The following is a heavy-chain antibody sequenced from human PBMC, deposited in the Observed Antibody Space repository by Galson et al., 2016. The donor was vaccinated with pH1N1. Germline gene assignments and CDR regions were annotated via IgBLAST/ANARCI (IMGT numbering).Heavy chain of an antibody. CDR1: GASISSQY. D-gene: IGHD1-7*01. CDR2: IYNSGGTT. Sequence: SETLSLTCAVSGASISSQYWSWIRQPPGKGLEWIGHIYNSGGTTTYNPSLRSRVTISMETSKNQFSLHLTSVTAADTAIYYCVRQYRELLGDAFDFCGQGTMVSVSS. V-gene: IGHV4-59*11. J-gene: IGHJ3*01. CDR3: VRQYRELLGDAFDF.